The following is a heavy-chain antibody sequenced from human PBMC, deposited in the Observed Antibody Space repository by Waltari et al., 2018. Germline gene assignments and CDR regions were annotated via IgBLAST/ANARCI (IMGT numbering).Heavy chain of an antibody. CDR1: GFTFSSYA. D-gene: IGHD6-13*01. Sequence: QVQLVESGGGVVQPGRSLRLSCAASGFTFSSYAMHWVRQAPGKGLECVAVSSDDGSNKYYADDVKGRFTSSRDKSKNTLYLQMNSLRAEDTAVYYCASVAAAGTGWFDPWGQGTLVTVSS. CDR2: SSDDGSNK. CDR3: ASVAAAGTGWFDP. J-gene: IGHJ5*02. V-gene: IGHV3-30-3*01.